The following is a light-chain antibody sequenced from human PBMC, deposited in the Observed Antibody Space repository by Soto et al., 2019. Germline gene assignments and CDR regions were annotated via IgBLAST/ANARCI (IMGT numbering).Light chain of an antibody. Sequence: DIQMTQSPSSLSASVGDRVTITCRASQTISKYLNWYQQKPEKAPKLLIYGTSSLQSGAPSRLSGSGSGTDFTLTITSLQPEDFATYYCQQTSNTPWTFGQGTKVEMK. J-gene: IGKJ1*01. CDR2: GTS. CDR1: QTISKY. CDR3: QQTSNTPWT. V-gene: IGKV1-39*01.